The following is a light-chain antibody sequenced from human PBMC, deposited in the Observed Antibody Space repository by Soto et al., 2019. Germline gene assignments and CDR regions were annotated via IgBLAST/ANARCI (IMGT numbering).Light chain of an antibody. J-gene: IGKJ1*01. Sequence: EIVLTQSPATLSLSPGERATLSCRASQRISGYLAWYQQRPGQAPRLLIYGASTRATGIPARFSGSGSGTDFTLTISRLEPEDFAVYCCQQYGSSPRTFGQGTKVDIK. CDR2: GAS. CDR3: QQYGSSPRT. V-gene: IGKV3-20*01. CDR1: QRISGY.